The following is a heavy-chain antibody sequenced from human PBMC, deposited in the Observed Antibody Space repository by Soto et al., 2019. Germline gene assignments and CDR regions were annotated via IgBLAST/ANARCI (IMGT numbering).Heavy chain of an antibody. D-gene: IGHD2-2*01. CDR2: IYPGGGT. CDR3: ARYCSSVTCHGFDP. V-gene: IGHV4-38-2*02. J-gene: IGHJ5*02. CDR1: GHSINSDYY. Sequence: KTSETLSLTCTVAGHSINSDYYWGWIRQPPGKGLEWIGSIYPGGGTYYNPSLKSRVTISIDTPKNQFSLKLSSVTAADTAVYYCARYCSSVTCHGFDPWGQGTLVTVSS.